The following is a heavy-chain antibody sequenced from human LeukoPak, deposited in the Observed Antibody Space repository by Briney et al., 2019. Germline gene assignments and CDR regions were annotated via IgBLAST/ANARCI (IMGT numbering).Heavy chain of an antibody. V-gene: IGHV1-24*01. Sequence: GSVKVSCKVSGYTLTELSMHCGREAPGKGLEWVGGFDPEDGETIYAQKFQGRVTLTEDTSRDTAYMELSSLRSDDTAVYYCAREGGVTHWGQGTLVTVSS. CDR3: AREGGVTH. J-gene: IGHJ4*02. CDR1: GYTLTELS. CDR2: FDPEDGET. D-gene: IGHD2-21*02.